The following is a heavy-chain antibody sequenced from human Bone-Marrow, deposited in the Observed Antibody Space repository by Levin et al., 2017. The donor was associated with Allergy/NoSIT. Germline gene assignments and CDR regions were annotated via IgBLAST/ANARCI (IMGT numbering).Heavy chain of an antibody. CDR3: ARDQDTAMDKSFDY. V-gene: IGHV3-30-3*01. CDR2: ISYDGSNK. CDR1: GFTFSSYA. J-gene: IGHJ4*02. D-gene: IGHD5-18*01. Sequence: GGSLRLSCAASGFTFSSYAMHWVRQAPGKGLEWVAVISYDGSNKYYADSVKGRFTISRDNSKNTLYLQMNSLRAEDTAVYYCARDQDTAMDKSFDYWGQGTLVTVSS.